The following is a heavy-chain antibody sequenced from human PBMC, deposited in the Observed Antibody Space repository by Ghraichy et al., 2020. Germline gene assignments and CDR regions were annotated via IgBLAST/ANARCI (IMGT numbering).Heavy chain of an antibody. J-gene: IGHJ5*02. CDR1: GGTFSSYA. Sequence: SVKVSCKASGGTFSSYAISWVRQAPGQGLEWMGGIIPIFGTANYAQKFQGRVTITADESTSTAYMELSSLRSEDTAVYYCARGGYYDFWSGYSGMNWFDPWGQGTLVTVSS. CDR3: ARGGYYDFWSGYSGMNWFDP. V-gene: IGHV1-69*13. CDR2: IIPIFGTA. D-gene: IGHD3-3*01.